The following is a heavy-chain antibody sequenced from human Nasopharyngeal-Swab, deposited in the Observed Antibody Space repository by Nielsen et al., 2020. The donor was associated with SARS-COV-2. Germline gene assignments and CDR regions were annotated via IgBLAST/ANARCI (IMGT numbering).Heavy chain of an antibody. Sequence: WIRQPPGKGLEWIGTIHYSGTTYYNPSLKSRVTISVDVSLNLSSVTAADTTVYYCARWRIAAAGNNWFDPWGQGTLVTVSS. V-gene: IGHV4-39*01. J-gene: IGHJ5*02. CDR3: ARWRIAAAGNNWFDP. D-gene: IGHD6-13*01. CDR2: IHYSGTT.